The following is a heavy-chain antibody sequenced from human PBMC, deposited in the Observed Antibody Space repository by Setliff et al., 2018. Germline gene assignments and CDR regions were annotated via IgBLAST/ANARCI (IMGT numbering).Heavy chain of an antibody. D-gene: IGHD3-22*01. CDR3: ARAGKYFDDTSGYYYDRDYYFYMDV. J-gene: IGHJ6*03. CDR1: GYTFTSYG. Sequence: ASVKVSCKASGYTFTSYGITWVRQAPGQGPEWMGWISTYNGKTKYAEKVQGRVTMSTDTSTSTAYMELRSLRSDDTAAYFCARAGKYFDDTSGYYYDRDYYFYMDVWGKGTTVTVSS. V-gene: IGHV1-18*01. CDR2: ISTYNGKT.